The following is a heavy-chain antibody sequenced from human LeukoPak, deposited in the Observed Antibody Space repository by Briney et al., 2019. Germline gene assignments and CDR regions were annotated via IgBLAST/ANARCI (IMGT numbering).Heavy chain of an antibody. CDR2: IYYSGST. V-gene: IGHV4-59*01. CDR1: GGSFSGYY. D-gene: IGHD6-13*01. Sequence: SETLSLTCAVYGGSFSGYYWSWIRQPPGKGLEWIGYIYYSGSTNYNPSLKSRVTISVDTSKNQFSLKLSSVTAADTAVYYCARGYSSSWLDYWGQGTLVTVSS. CDR3: ARGYSSSWLDY. J-gene: IGHJ4*02.